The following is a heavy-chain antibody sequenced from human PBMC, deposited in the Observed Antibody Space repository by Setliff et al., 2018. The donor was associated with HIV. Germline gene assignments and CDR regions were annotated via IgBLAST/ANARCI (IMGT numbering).Heavy chain of an antibody. CDR2: IYSGGST. Sequence: TSETLRLSCAASGFTVSTKYMNWVRQAPGKGLEWVSVIYSGGSTYYADSVKGRFTISRDNSKNTLYLQMNSLRAEDTAVYYCARGPITMIPPGGDYLDIWGQGTMVTVSS. J-gene: IGHJ3*02. CDR1: GFTVSTKY. V-gene: IGHV3-53*01. CDR3: ARGPITMIPPGGDYLDI. D-gene: IGHD3-22*01.